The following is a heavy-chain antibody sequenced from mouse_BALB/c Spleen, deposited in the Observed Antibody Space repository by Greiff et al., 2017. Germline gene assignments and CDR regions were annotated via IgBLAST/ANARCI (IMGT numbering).Heavy chain of an antibody. CDR1: GFTFSSFG. CDR3: ARGDDILYCMDY. D-gene: IGHD2-1*01. CDR2: ISSGGSNI. J-gene: IGHJ4*01. V-gene: IGHV5-17*02. Sequence: EVMLVESGGDLVQPGGSRKLSCAASGFTFSSFGMSWVRQAPDKRLEWVASISSGGSNIYYADTVKGRFTISRDNAKNTLFLQMSSLRSEDTAMYYCARGDDILYCMDYWGQGTLVTVSA.